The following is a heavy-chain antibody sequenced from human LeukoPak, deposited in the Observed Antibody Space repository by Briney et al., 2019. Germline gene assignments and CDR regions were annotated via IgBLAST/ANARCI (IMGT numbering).Heavy chain of an antibody. Sequence: SETLSLTCAVYGGSFSGYYWSWIRQPPGKGLEWIGEINHSGSTNYNPSLKSRVTISVDTSKNQFSLKLSSVTAADTAVYYCARAYLAGNWFDPWGQGTLVTVSS. J-gene: IGHJ5*02. D-gene: IGHD3-10*01. V-gene: IGHV4-34*01. CDR3: ARAYLAGNWFDP. CDR1: GGSFSGYY. CDR2: INHSGST.